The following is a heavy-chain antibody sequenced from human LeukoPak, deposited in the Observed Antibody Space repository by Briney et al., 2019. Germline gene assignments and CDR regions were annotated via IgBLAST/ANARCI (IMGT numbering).Heavy chain of an antibody. D-gene: IGHD5-24*01. V-gene: IGHV3-30*18. CDR2: ISYDGTNK. CDR3: AKESHYLATIPDLFAY. Sequence: PGGSLRLSCAASGFTFSSYAMSWGRQAPGKGLGRVAVISYDGTNKYYADSVKGRLTISREISKNTLYLQINSLRAEDTAVYYCAKESHYLATIPDLFAYWGQGTLVTVSS. CDR1: GFTFSSYA. J-gene: IGHJ4*02.